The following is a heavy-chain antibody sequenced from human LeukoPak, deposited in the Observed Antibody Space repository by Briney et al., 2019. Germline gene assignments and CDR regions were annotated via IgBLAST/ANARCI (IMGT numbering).Heavy chain of an antibody. CDR3: AREAVTRNYFDY. D-gene: IGHD4-17*01. J-gene: IGHJ4*02. CDR2: ISSDGSTK. Sequence: GGSLRLSCAASGFTFSSSPMHWVRQAPGMGLEWVSVISSDGSTKFYADSVKGRFTISRDNSKNTLFLQMNSLRAEDTAVYYCAREAVTRNYFDYWGQGTLVTVSS. CDR1: GFTFSSSP. V-gene: IGHV3-30*14.